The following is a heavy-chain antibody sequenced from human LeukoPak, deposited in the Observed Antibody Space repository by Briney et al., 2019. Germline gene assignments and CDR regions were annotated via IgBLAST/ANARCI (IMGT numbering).Heavy chain of an antibody. CDR2: ISGSGGST. V-gene: IGHV3-23*01. Sequence: GGALRLSCVASGFTFSSYAMSWVRQAPGKGLEGVSAISGSGGSTYYADYVKGRITISRDNSKNTLYLQMNSLRAEDTAVYYCARDATNWGTFGAFDIWGQGTMVTVSS. CDR1: GFTFSSYA. D-gene: IGHD7-27*01. J-gene: IGHJ3*02. CDR3: ARDATNWGTFGAFDI.